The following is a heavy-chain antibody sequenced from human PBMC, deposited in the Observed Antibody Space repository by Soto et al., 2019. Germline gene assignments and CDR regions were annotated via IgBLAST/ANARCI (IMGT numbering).Heavy chain of an antibody. J-gene: IGHJ3*01. CDR1: GFTFSGYE. D-gene: IGHD4-17*01. CDR3: SRVYGDPLIAAYDL. CDR2: ISYRGSPI. Sequence: EVQLVESGGGLVQPGGSLRLSCAGYGFTFSGYEMTWVRQAPGKGLEWVSHISYRGSPIYYADSVKGRFTISRDNAQNLVYPQMNSLRGDDTAVYYCSRVYGDPLIAAYDLWGQGTMGTVSS. V-gene: IGHV3-48*03.